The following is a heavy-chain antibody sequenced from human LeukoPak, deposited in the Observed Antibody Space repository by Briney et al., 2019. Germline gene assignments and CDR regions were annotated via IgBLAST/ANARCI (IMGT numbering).Heavy chain of an antibody. V-gene: IGHV1-18*01. D-gene: IGHD1-26*01. J-gene: IGHJ4*02. Sequence: ASVKVSFKASGYTFTTYSINWVRQAPGQGLEGMGWISAYNGNTKYAQKVQGRVTMTTDTSTSTAYMELRSLRSGDTAVYYCARGLGGSGSYFLTFDYWGQGTLVTVSS. CDR1: GYTFTTYS. CDR3: ARGLGGSGSYFLTFDY. CDR2: ISAYNGNT.